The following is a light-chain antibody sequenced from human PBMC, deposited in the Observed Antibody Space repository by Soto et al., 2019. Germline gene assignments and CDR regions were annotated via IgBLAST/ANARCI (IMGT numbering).Light chain of an antibody. V-gene: IGKV3-11*01. J-gene: IGKJ1*01. CDR3: QQYNSYSPT. CDR2: DVS. Sequence: IVLTQSPATLSLSPGERATLSCRASQNISSYLIWYQQKPGQAPRLLIYDVSNRATGIPARFSGSGSGTEFTLTISSLQPDDFATYYCQQYNSYSPTFGQGTKVDIK. CDR1: QNISSY.